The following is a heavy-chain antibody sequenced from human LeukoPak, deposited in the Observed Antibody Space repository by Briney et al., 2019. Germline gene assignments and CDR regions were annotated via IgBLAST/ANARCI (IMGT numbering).Heavy chain of an antibody. CDR1: GYTFTNYG. D-gene: IGHD3-9*01. CDR3: ARVTGTYFDY. CDR2: ISGYNGNT. Sequence: ASVKVSCKASGYTFTNYGFSWVRQAPGQGLEWMGWISGYNGNTNYAQKFQGRVTMTTDTSTSTAYMELSSLRSEDTAVYYCARVTGTYFDYWGQGSLVTVSS. V-gene: IGHV1-18*01. J-gene: IGHJ4*02.